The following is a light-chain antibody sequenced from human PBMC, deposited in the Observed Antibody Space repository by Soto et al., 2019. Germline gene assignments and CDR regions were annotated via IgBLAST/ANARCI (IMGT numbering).Light chain of an antibody. Sequence: QSVLTQPASVSGSPGQSITISCTGTSSDVGGYNYVSWYQQHPGKAPKLIIHEVSNRPSGVSNRFSGSKSGNTASLTISGLQAEDDADYYCSSHGRTTPFYVFGSGTKVTGL. J-gene: IGLJ1*01. CDR2: EVS. V-gene: IGLV2-14*01. CDR1: SSDVGGYNY. CDR3: SSHGRTTPFYV.